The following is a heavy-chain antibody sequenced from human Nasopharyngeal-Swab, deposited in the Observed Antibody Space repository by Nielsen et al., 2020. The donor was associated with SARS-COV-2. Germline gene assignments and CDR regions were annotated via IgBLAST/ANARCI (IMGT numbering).Heavy chain of an antibody. J-gene: IGHJ6*02. CDR2: INHSGST. D-gene: IGHD5-12*01. Sequence: PGKGLEWIGEINHSGSTNYNPSLKSRVIISVDTSKNQFSLKLSSVTAADTAVYYCARGAPRGGYDFSLYYYYYGVDVWGQGTTVTVSS. CDR3: ARGAPRGGYDFSLYYYYYGVDV. V-gene: IGHV4-34*01.